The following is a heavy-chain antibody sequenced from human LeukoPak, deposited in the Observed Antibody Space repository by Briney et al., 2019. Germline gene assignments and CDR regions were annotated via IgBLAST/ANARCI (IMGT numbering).Heavy chain of an antibody. D-gene: IGHD3-9*01. CDR2: IDDSGST. V-gene: IGHV4-30-4*01. CDR3: ARDSRLLTGYYNY. Sequence: PSETLTVSCTVSGCSISSGDYYWSWLRQPQGKGLEWIGYIDDSGSTYYNPSLKSRVTISVDTSKNQFSLKLRSVAAADTSVYYCARDSRLLTGYYNYWGQGTLVTVSS. J-gene: IGHJ4*02. CDR1: GCSISSGDYY.